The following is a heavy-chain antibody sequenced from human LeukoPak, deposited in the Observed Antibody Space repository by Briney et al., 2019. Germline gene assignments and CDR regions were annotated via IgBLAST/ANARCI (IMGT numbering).Heavy chain of an antibody. CDR3: ARGHLMVRGVIIRGYWFDP. CDR1: GYTFTSYD. J-gene: IGHJ5*02. Sequence: ASVKVSCKASGYTFTSYDINWVRQAAGQGLEWMGWMNPNSGNTAYAQKFQGRVTMTRNTSISTAYMELSSLRSEDTAVYYCARGHLMVRGVIIRGYWFDPWGQGTLVTVSS. V-gene: IGHV1-8*01. CDR2: MNPNSGNT. D-gene: IGHD3-10*01.